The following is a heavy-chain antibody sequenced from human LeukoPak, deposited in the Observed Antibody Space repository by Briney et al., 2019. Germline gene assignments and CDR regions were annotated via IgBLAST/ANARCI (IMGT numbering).Heavy chain of an antibody. J-gene: IGHJ4*02. CDR1: GFTFSNYW. Sequence: GGSLRLSCAASGFTFSNYWMSWVRQAPGKGLEWVANIKGDGSAKYYVDSVKGRFTITRDNAKSSLFLQMNSLRAEDTAVYYCARLVLSRSWFDDFWGQGTLVTVSS. V-gene: IGHV3-7*01. CDR3: ARLVLSRSWFDDF. CDR2: IKGDGSAK. D-gene: IGHD6-13*01.